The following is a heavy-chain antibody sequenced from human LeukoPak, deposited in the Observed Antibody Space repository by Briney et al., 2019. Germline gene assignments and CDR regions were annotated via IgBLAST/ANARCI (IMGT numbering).Heavy chain of an antibody. J-gene: IGHJ4*02. D-gene: IGHD3-9*01. CDR1: GYTFTSYY. Sequence: GASVKVSCKASGYTFTSYYMHWVRQAPGQGLEWMGIINPSGGSTSYAQKFQGRVTMTRDTSTSTVYMELSSLRSEDTAVYYCARANDILTGYYSGDYWGQGTPVTVSS. CDR2: INPSGGST. CDR3: ARANDILTGYYSGDY. V-gene: IGHV1-46*01.